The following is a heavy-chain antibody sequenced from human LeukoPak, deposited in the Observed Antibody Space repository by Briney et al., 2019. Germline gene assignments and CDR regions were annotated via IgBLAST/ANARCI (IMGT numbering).Heavy chain of an antibody. CDR1: GGSLSGYY. D-gene: IGHD3-10*01. Sequence: SETLSLTCAVYGGSLSGYYWSWIRQPPGKGLEWIGEIYHSGSTNYNPSLKSRVTISVDTSKNQFSRKLSSVTAAATAVYYCATGRNGLYCSGISFGYWGQGTLVTVSS. J-gene: IGHJ4*02. V-gene: IGHV4-34*01. CDR3: ATGRNGLYCSGISFGY. CDR2: IYHSGST.